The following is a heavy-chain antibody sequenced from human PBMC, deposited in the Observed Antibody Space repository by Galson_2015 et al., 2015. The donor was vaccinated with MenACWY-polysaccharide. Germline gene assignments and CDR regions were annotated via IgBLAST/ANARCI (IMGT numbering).Heavy chain of an antibody. J-gene: IGHJ4*02. CDR2: ISNSGGST. V-gene: IGHV3-23*01. CDR1: GFTFSNYA. CDR3: AKDKGGGSYWGNTKIDY. Sequence: SLRLSCAASGFTFSNYAMSWVRLAPGKGLEWVSAISNSGGSTYYADSVKGRFTISRDNSKNTLFLQMNSLRAEDTAVYYCAKDKGGGSYWGNTKIDYWGQGTLVTVSS. D-gene: IGHD1-26*01.